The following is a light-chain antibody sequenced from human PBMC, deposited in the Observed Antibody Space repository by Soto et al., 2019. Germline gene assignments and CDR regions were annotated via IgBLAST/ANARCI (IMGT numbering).Light chain of an antibody. Sequence: QSVLTQPASVSGSPGQSITISCTGSSSDVGRYNYVSWYQQRPGKAPKLIIFEVSSRPSGISSRFSGSKSGNTASLTIFGLQTEDEADYYCRTYTRTFYVFGTGTKVTVL. V-gene: IGLV2-14*01. CDR2: EVS. CDR1: SSDVGRYNY. J-gene: IGLJ1*01. CDR3: RTYTRTFYV.